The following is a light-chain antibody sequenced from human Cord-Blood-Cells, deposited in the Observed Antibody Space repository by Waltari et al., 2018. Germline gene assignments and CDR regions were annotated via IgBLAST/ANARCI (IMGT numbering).Light chain of an antibody. V-gene: IGKV3-15*01. CDR1: QSVSSN. CDR2: GAP. Sequence: EIVMTQSPATLSVSPGERATLSCRASQSVSSNLAWYQQKPGQAPRLLIYGAPTRATGIPARFSGSGSGTEFTLTISSLQSEDFAVYYCQQYNNWRTFGGGTKVEIK. J-gene: IGKJ4*01. CDR3: QQYNNWRT.